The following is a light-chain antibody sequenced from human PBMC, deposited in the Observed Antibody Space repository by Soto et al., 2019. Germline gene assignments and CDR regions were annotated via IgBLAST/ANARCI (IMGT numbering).Light chain of an antibody. CDR1: QSVSSN. Sequence: EIVMTQSPATVSVSAGERVTLSCRATQSVSSNLAWYQQKPGQAPRLLIYGASTRATDIPARFSGSGSGTEFTLTISSLQSEDFALYCCQQYNDWPLTFGGGTKVDIK. V-gene: IGKV3D-15*01. CDR3: QQYNDWPLT. J-gene: IGKJ4*01. CDR2: GAS.